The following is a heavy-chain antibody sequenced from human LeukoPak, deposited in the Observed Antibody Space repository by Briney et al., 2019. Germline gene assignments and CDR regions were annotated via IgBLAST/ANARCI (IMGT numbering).Heavy chain of an antibody. V-gene: IGHV2-5*02. Sequence: SGPTLVKPTQTLTLTCTFSGFSLSTNGVGVGWIRQPPGKALEWLALIYWDDDKRYSPSLKSGLTITKDTSKNQVVLTMTSMDPVDTATYYCAHTPRAYYFDYWGQGTLATVSS. J-gene: IGHJ4*02. CDR2: IYWDDDK. CDR3: AHTPRAYYFDY. CDR1: GFSLSTNGVG.